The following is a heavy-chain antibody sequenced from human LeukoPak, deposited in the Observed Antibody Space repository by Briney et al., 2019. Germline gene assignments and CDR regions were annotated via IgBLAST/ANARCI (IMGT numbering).Heavy chain of an antibody. Sequence: PGGSLRLSCAASGFTFSSYWMHWVRQAPGKGLVWVSRINSDGSSTSYADSVKGRFTISRDNSKNTLYLQMNSLRAEDTAVYYCASGSSGYYYGPPFDFWGQGTLVTVSS. CDR3: ASGSSGYYYGPPFDF. D-gene: IGHD3-22*01. CDR2: INSDGSST. J-gene: IGHJ4*02. V-gene: IGHV3-74*01. CDR1: GFTFSSYW.